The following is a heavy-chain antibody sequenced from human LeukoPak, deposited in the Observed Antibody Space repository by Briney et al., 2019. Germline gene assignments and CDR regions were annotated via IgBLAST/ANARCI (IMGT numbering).Heavy chain of an antibody. V-gene: IGHV1-69*04. CDR3: ARDLGRSCSSTSCHRVGP. CDR1: GGTFSSYA. CDR2: IIPILGIA. D-gene: IGHD2-2*01. Sequence: SVKVSCKASGGTFSSYAISWVRQAPGQGLEWMGRIIPILGIANYAQKFQGRVTITADKSTSTAYMELSSLRSEDTAVCYCARDLGRSCSSTSCHRVGPWGQGTLVTVSS. J-gene: IGHJ5*02.